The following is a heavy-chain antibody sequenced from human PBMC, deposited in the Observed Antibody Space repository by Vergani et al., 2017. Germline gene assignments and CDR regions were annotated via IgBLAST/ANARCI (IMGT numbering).Heavy chain of an antibody. V-gene: IGHV4-34*01. D-gene: IGHD2-8*01. CDR1: GGSFSDYY. CDR2: INHSGSS. Sequence: QVQLQQWGAGLLKPSETLSLTCAVYGGSFSDYYWSWIRQPPGKGLEWIGEINHSGSSNYNPSLKSRVTISVDTSKHHFSLELSSVTAADTAVYYCARALMGWSYAFDIWGQGTMVTVSS. CDR3: ARALMGWSYAFDI. J-gene: IGHJ3*02.